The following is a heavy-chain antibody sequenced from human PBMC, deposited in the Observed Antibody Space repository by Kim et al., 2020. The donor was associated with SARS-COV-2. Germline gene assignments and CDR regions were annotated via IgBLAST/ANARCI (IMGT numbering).Heavy chain of an antibody. CDR1: GYTFTSYG. CDR3: ARDKPPRSGSGWYPFDY. CDR2: ISAYNGNT. D-gene: IGHD6-19*01. V-gene: IGHV1-18*01. Sequence: ASVKVSCKASGYTFTSYGISWVRQAPGQGLEWMGWISAYNGNTNYAQKLQGRVTMTTDTSTSTAYMELRSLRSDDTAVYYCARDKPPRSGSGWYPFDYWGQGTLVTVSS. J-gene: IGHJ4*02.